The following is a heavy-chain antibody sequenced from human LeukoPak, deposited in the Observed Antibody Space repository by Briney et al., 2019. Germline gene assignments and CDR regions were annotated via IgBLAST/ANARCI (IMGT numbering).Heavy chain of an antibody. CDR3: ARAPYGDYYFDY. Sequence: GGSLRLSCAAPGFTFSSYWMSWVRQAPGKGLEWVANIKQDGSEKYYVDSVKGRFTISRDNAKNSLYLQMNSLRAEDTAVYYCARAPYGDYYFDYWGQGTLVTVSS. V-gene: IGHV3-7*01. CDR1: GFTFSSYW. D-gene: IGHD4-17*01. CDR2: IKQDGSEK. J-gene: IGHJ4*02.